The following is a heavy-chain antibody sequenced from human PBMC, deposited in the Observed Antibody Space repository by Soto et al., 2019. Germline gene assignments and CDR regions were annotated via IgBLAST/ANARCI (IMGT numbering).Heavy chain of an antibody. D-gene: IGHD3-10*01. J-gene: IGHJ4*02. CDR1: GYTFTSYG. V-gene: IGHV1-18*01. Sequence: GASVKVSCKASGYTFTSYGISWVRQAPGQGLEWMGWISAYNGNTNYAQKLQGRVTMTTDTSTSTAYMELRSLRSDDTAVYYCARDDGRRPMVRGVRGAFDYWGQGTLVTVSS. CDR2: ISAYNGNT. CDR3: ARDDGRRPMVRGVRGAFDY.